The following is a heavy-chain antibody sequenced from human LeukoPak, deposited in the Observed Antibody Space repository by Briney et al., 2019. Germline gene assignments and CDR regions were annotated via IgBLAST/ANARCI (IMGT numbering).Heavy chain of an antibody. D-gene: IGHD5-12*01. Sequence: GGSLRLSCAASGFTFSRYSMNCVRQAPGKGLEWVSYITSTSNTIYYADSVKGRFTISRDNAKNALYLQMNSLRDEDTAVYYCARDILTKQAYSGYDNWGQGTLVSVSS. J-gene: IGHJ4*02. V-gene: IGHV3-48*02. CDR2: ITSTSNTI. CDR3: ARDILTKQAYSGYDN. CDR1: GFTFSRYS.